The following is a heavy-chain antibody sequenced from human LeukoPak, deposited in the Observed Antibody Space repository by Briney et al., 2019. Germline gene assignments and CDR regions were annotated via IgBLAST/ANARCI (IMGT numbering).Heavy chain of an antibody. V-gene: IGHV1-2*02. D-gene: IGHD4-11*01. J-gene: IGHJ3*02. CDR3: ARGMSVTTDAFDI. CDR1: GYTFTSYD. CDR2: INPNSGGT. Sequence: ASVKVSCKASGYTFTSYDINWVRQATGQGLEWMGWINPNSGGTNYAQKFQGRVTMTRDTSISTAYMELSRLRSDDTAVYYCARGMSVTTDAFDIWGQGTMVTVSS.